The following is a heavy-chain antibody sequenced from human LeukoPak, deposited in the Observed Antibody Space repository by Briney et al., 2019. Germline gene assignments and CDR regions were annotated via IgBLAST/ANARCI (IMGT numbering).Heavy chain of an antibody. CDR2: ISGSGDET. CDR1: EFTLSTYA. J-gene: IGHJ6*02. Sequence: GGSLRLSCAASEFTLSTYAISWVRQAPGKGLEWVSAISGSGDETYYADSVKGRFTISRDNAKNSLYLQMNSLRAEDTAVYYCARDRLTVTPPHYYYYGMDVWARSPTVTVSS. CDR3: ARDRLTVTPPHYYYYGMDV. V-gene: IGHV3-23*01. D-gene: IGHD4-11*01.